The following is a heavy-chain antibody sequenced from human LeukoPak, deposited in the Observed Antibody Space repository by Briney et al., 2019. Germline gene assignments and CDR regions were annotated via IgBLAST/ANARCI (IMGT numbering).Heavy chain of an antibody. Sequence: GASVKVSCKTSVYTFTSYGVSWVPQAPGQRLEWMGWISTYNYNTNYAQKFRGRVTLTKDSSTSTVYMELRSLRFDDTAIYYCARQVDTSMALPDYWGQGTLVTVSS. J-gene: IGHJ4*02. CDR1: VYTFTSYG. V-gene: IGHV1-18*01. CDR3: ARQVDTSMALPDY. CDR2: ISTYNYNT. D-gene: IGHD5-18*01.